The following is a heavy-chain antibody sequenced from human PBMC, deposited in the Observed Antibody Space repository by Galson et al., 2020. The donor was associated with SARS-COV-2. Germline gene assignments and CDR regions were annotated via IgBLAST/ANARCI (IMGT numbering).Heavy chain of an antibody. D-gene: IGHD2-21*01. CDR2: IYSGGST. Sequence: QLGESLKISCAASGFTVSSNYMSWVRQAPGKGLEWVSVIYSGGSTSYADSVKGRFTISRHNSKNTLYLQMNSLRAEDTAVYYCAGGPLYCGGDCYSETYFDYWGQGTLVTVSS. CDR1: GFTVSSNY. CDR3: AGGPLYCGGDCYSETYFDY. V-gene: IGHV3-53*04. J-gene: IGHJ4*02.